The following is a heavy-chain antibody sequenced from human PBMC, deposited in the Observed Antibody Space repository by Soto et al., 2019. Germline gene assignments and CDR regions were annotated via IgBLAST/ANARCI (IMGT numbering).Heavy chain of an antibody. CDR3: ASEYCSGGSCYYYGMDV. D-gene: IGHD2-15*01. J-gene: IGHJ6*02. V-gene: IGHV3-33*01. CDR2: ILFDGSNT. Sequence: VQLVESGGGVVQPGRSLRLSCAASGFTFSSYGMHWVRQAPGKGLEWVAVILFDGSNTYNADSVKGRFTISRDNSKTTPDLQMNSMRAEDKAVYYCASEYCSGGSCYYYGMDVWGQGTAVTVSS. CDR1: GFTFSSYG.